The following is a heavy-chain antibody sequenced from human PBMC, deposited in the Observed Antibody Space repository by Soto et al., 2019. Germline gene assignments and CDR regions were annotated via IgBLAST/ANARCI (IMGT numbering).Heavy chain of an antibody. CDR2: ISSSSSYM. CDR1: GFTFSSYS. CDR3: ARGESGV. J-gene: IGHJ6*02. V-gene: IGHV3-21*06. D-gene: IGHD1-26*01. Sequence: GGSLRLSCAASGFTFSSYSMNWVRQAPGKGLEWVSYISSSSSYMYYADSVKGRFTISRDNAKNSLYLQMNSLRAEDTAVYYCARGESGVWGQGTTVTLSS.